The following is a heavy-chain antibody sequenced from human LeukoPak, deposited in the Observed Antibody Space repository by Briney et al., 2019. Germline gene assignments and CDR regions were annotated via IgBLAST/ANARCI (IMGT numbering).Heavy chain of an antibody. Sequence: ASVKVSCKASGYTFTSYDINWVRQAPGQGLEWMGWINPNSGGTNYAQKFQGRVNMTRDTSISTAYMELSRLRSDDTAVYYCARDVEMATPDDGAFDIWGQGTMVTVSS. CDR1: GYTFTSYD. J-gene: IGHJ3*02. D-gene: IGHD5-24*01. CDR2: INPNSGGT. V-gene: IGHV1-2*02. CDR3: ARDVEMATPDDGAFDI.